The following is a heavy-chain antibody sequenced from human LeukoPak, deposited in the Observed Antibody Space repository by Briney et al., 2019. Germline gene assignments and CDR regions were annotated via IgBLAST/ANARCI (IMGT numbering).Heavy chain of an antibody. V-gene: IGHV4-30-4*01. Sequence: SQTLSLTCTVSNGSLSSGDYYWSWLRQPPGTGLEWIGYIFYSGSTYYNPSLKSRVTISVDTSKNQFSLKLNSVTAADTAVYYCAKGGFYFDYWGQGTLVTVSS. D-gene: IGHD1-26*01. J-gene: IGHJ4*02. CDR1: NGSLSSGDYY. CDR3: AKGGFYFDY. CDR2: IFYSGST.